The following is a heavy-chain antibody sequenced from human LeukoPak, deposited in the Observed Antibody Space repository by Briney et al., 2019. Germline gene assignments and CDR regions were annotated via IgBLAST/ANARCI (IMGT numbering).Heavy chain of an antibody. CDR3: ARDPKFTMVRGAHPFNWFDP. V-gene: IGHV3-74*01. CDR2: MNSDGSST. J-gene: IGHJ5*02. CDR1: GFTFSSYW. Sequence: GGSLRLSCAASGFTFSSYWMHWVRQAPGKGLVWVSRMNSDGSSTSYADSVKGRFTISRDNAKNTLYLQMNSLRAEDTAVYYCARDPKFTMVRGAHPFNWFDPWGQGTLVTVSS. D-gene: IGHD3-10*01.